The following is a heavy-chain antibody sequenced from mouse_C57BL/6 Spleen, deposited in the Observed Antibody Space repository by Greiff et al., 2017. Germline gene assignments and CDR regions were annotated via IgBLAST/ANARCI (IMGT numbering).Heavy chain of an antibody. Sequence: EVQGVESGGGLVKPGGSLKLSCAASGFTFSSYAMSWVRQTPEKRLEWVATISDGGSYTYYPDNVKGRFTISRDNAKNNLYLQMSHLKSEDTAMYYCARPYDYDAGYYFDYWGQGTTLTVSS. CDR3: ARPYDYDAGYYFDY. CDR1: GFTFSSYA. J-gene: IGHJ2*01. V-gene: IGHV5-4*01. CDR2: ISDGGSYT. D-gene: IGHD2-4*01.